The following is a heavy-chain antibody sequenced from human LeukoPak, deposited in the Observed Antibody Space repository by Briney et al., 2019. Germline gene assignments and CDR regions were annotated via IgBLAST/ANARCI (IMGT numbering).Heavy chain of an antibody. CDR3: ARAEPHVDDYGLSNFDS. D-gene: IGHD4-17*01. V-gene: IGHV1-18*01. Sequence: GASVKVSCKASGYTFTSYGISWVRQAPGQGLEWMGWISAYNGNTNYAQKLQGRVTMTTDTSTSTAYMELRSLRSDDTAVYYCARAEPHVDDYGLSNFDSWGQGTLVTVSS. CDR2: ISAYNGNT. CDR1: GYTFTSYG. J-gene: IGHJ4*02.